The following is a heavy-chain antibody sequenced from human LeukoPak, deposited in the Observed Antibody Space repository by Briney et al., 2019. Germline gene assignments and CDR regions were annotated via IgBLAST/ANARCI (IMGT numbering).Heavy chain of an antibody. J-gene: IGHJ6*02. CDR3: ARDRPDYYGMDV. V-gene: IGHV3-33*01. CDR2: IWYDGSNK. Sequence: PGGSLRLSCAASGFTFSSYGMHWVRQAPGKGLEWVAVIWYDGSNKYYADSVKGRFTISRDNSKNTLYLQMNSLRVEDTAVYYCARDRPDYYGMDVWGQGTTVTVSS. CDR1: GFTFSSYG.